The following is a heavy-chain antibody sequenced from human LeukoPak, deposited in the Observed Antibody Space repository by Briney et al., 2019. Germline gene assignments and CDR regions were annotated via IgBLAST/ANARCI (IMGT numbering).Heavy chain of an antibody. CDR2: ISGSGGST. J-gene: IGHJ4*02. V-gene: IGHV3-23*01. Sequence: GGSLRLSCAASGFTFSSYAMSWVRQAPGKGLEWVSAISGSGGSTYYADSVKGRFTISRDNSKNTLYLQMNSLRAEDTAVYYCAKDGADCSGGSCYPDLQYYLDYWGQGTLVTVSS. CDR1: GFTFSSYA. CDR3: AKDGADCSGGSCYPDLQYYLDY. D-gene: IGHD2-15*01.